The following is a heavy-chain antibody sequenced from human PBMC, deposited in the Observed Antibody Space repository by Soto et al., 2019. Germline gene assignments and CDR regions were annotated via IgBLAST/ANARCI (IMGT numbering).Heavy chain of an antibody. V-gene: IGHV3-74*01. Sequence: EVQLVESGGGLVQPGGSLRLSCAASGFTFSNYWMNWVRQSPGKGLVWVSRISPDGSDTSYADSVEGRFTISRDNAKNTLYVQMNSLRAEDTAIYYCAVMGGINLNRDDYFDHWGRGALVTVSS. D-gene: IGHD3-10*01. CDR1: GFTFSNYW. J-gene: IGHJ4*02. CDR3: AVMGGINLNRDDYFDH. CDR2: ISPDGSDT.